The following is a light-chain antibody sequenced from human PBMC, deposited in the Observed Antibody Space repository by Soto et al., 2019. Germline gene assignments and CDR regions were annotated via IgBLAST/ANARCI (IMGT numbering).Light chain of an antibody. CDR2: DVT. CDR1: SSDVGGYTY. Sequence: QSALTQPRSVSGSPGQSVTISCTGTSSDVGGYTYVSWYQQNAGKPPKLMIYDVTKRLSGVPDRFSGSKSGNTASLTISGLQAEDESDYYCCSYAGKYTFLFGAGTKLTVL. J-gene: IGLJ2*01. V-gene: IGLV2-11*01. CDR3: CSYAGKYTFL.